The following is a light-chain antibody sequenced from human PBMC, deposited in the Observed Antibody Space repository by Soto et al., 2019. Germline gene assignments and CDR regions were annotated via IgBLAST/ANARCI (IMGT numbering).Light chain of an antibody. CDR1: QSVSIN. V-gene: IGKV3-15*01. CDR3: KQYNNWPRT. J-gene: IGKJ1*01. CDR2: GAS. Sequence: EIVMTQSPATLSVSPGERATLSCRASQSVSINLAWYQQKPGQAPRLLIYGASTRATGIPARFSGSGSGTAFTLTIISLESEDFAVYYCKQYNNWPRTFGQGTKVEIK.